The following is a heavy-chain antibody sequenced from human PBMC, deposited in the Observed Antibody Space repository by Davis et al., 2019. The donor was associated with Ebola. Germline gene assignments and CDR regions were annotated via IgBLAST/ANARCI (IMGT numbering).Heavy chain of an antibody. CDR2: ISGSGGST. J-gene: IGHJ6*02. D-gene: IGHD6-19*01. V-gene: IGHV3-23*01. Sequence: GESLKISCAASGFSVSSDYMSWVRQAPGKGLEWVSAISGSGGSTKYADSVKGRFTISRDNSKNTLYLQMNSLRAEDTAVYYCARDSIIAVAGRDYYYGMDVWGQGTTVTVSS. CDR1: GFSVSSDY. CDR3: ARDSIIAVAGRDYYYGMDV.